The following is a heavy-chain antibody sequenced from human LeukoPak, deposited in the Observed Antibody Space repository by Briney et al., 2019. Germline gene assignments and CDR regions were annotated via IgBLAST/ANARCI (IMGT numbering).Heavy chain of an antibody. CDR3: ARIFCSSTSCYYFDH. Sequence: ASVTVACKASGYTFTGYYMHWVRQAPGQGLEWMVWINVNSGGTNYAQKFRGRVTMTRDTSISTAHMELSRLRSDDTAVYYCARIFCSSTSCYYFDHWGQGTLVTVSS. V-gene: IGHV1-2*02. D-gene: IGHD2-2*01. J-gene: IGHJ4*02. CDR1: GYTFTGYY. CDR2: INVNSGGT.